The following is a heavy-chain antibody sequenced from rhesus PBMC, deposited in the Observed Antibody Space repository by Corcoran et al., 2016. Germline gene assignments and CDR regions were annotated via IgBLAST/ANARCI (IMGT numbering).Heavy chain of an antibody. Sequence: QVQLQESGPGLVKSSETLSLTCAVSGYSISRNYWSWIRQSPGKGLEGSGYISVSGGRTYYASRKSRVTISTDTSNNQFSLKLSYVTAADTAVYFCARGSDFSGNRFDVWGPGVLGTVSS. CDR2: ISVSGGRT. D-gene: IGHD2-21*01. J-gene: IGHJ5-1*01. CDR3: ARGSDFSGNRFDV. CDR1: GYSISRNY. V-gene: IGHV4-173*01.